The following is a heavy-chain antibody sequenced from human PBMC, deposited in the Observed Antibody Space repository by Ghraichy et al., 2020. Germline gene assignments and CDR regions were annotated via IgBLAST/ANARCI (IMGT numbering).Heavy chain of an antibody. D-gene: IGHD5-12*01. Sequence: SETLSLTCAVYGGSFSGYYWSWIRQPPGKGLEWIGDINHDISTIYNPSLKSRVTISVDTSKNQFSLKMNSVTAADTAIYYCARAIRRYSGWRNDYWGPGTPVTVSS. V-gene: IGHV4-34*01. CDR2: INHDIST. J-gene: IGHJ4*02. CDR1: GGSFSGYY. CDR3: ARAIRRYSGWRNDY.